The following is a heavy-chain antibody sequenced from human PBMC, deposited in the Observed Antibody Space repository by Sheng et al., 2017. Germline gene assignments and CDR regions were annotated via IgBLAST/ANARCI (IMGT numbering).Heavy chain of an antibody. Sequence: QLQLQESGPGLVKPSETLSLTCTVSGGSISSSSYYWGWIRQPPGNGAGSGLGSIYYSGSTYYNPSLKSRVTISVDTSKNQFSLKLSSVTAADTAVYYCARDWTVVVVAATSQNWFDPGAREPWSPSPQ. D-gene: IGHD2-15*01. CDR2: IYYSGST. CDR1: GGSISSSSYY. CDR3: ARDWTVVVVAATSQNWFDP. J-gene: IGHJ5*02. V-gene: IGHV4-39*07.